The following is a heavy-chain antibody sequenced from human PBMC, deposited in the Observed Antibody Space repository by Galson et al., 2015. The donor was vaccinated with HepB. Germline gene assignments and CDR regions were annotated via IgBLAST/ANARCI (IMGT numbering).Heavy chain of an antibody. D-gene: IGHD5-18*01. CDR2: IRSKAYGGTT. V-gene: IGHV3-49*03. CDR3: TREDTAMVYYYYCARSAGDLDY. Sequence: SLRLSCAASGFTFGDYAMSWFRQAPGKGLEWVGFIRSKAYGGTTEYAASVKGRFTISRDDSKSIAYLQMNSLKTEDTAVYYCTREDTAMVYYYYCARSAGDLDYWGQGILVTVSS. CDR1: GFTFGDYA. J-gene: IGHJ4*02.